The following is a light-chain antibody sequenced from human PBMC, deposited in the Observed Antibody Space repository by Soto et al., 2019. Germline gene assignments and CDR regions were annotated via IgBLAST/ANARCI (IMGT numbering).Light chain of an antibody. CDR1: QSISSY. CDR3: QQLNYWPRIT. CDR2: AAS. J-gene: IGKJ5*01. V-gene: IGKV1-39*01. Sequence: DIQMTQSPSSLSASVGDRVTITCRASQSISSYLNWYQQKPGKAPKLLIYAASSLQSGVPSRFSGSGSGTDFTLTISSLLSEDFAVYYCQQLNYWPRITFGQGTRLEIK.